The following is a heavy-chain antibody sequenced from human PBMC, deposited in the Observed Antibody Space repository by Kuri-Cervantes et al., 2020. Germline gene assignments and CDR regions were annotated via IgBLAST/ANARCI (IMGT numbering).Heavy chain of an antibody. CDR2: ISWNSGSI. V-gene: IGHV3-9*01. CDR1: GFTFDDYA. J-gene: IGHJ5*02. Sequence: SLKISCAASGFTFDDYAMHWVRQAPGKGLEWVSGISWNSGSIGYADSVKGRFTISRDNAKNSLYLQMNSLRAEDTAVYYCARDGWNDEGHWFDPWGQGTLVTVSS. D-gene: IGHD1-1*01. CDR3: ARDGWNDEGHWFDP.